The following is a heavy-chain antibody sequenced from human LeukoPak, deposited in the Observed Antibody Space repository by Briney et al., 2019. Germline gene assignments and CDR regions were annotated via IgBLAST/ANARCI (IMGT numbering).Heavy chain of an antibody. D-gene: IGHD3-16*02. V-gene: IGHV3-48*03. CDR2: ISSSGSTK. Sequence: PGGSLRLSCAASGFTFSSYERNWVRQAPGKGLEWVSYISSSGSTKYCADSVKGRFTISRDHAKSSLYLQMNGLRAEDTAVYYCARDSIVNFDYWGQGTLVTVSS. CDR1: GFTFSSYE. J-gene: IGHJ4*02. CDR3: ARDSIVNFDY.